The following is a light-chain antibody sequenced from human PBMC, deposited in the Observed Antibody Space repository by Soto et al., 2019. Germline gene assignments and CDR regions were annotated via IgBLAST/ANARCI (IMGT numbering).Light chain of an antibody. CDR3: CSSAGGFTWV. CDR2: YVS. CDR1: SSDV. J-gene: IGLJ3*02. V-gene: IGLV2-11*01. Sequence: QSALTQPRSVSGSPGQSVTISCTGTSSDVVSWYQQHPDKAPKLIIYYVSQRPSGVPDRFSCSKSGNTASLTISGLQAEDGADYYCCSSAGGFTWVFGGGTKLTVL.